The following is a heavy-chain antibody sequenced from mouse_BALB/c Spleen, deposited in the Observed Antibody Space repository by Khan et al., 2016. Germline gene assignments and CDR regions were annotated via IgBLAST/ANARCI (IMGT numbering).Heavy chain of an antibody. Sequence: QVQLQQSGAELVRPGTSVKVSCKASGYAFTNYLIEWVKQRPGQGLEWIGVINPGSGGTNYNEKFKGKATMTADKSSSTAYMQLSSLTSDDSAVYFFAIGYDLYFDVWCAVTTVTVSS. J-gene: IGHJ1*01. CDR1: GYAFTNYL. CDR2: INPGSGGT. D-gene: IGHD2-14*01. CDR3: AIGYDLYFDV. V-gene: IGHV1-54*01.